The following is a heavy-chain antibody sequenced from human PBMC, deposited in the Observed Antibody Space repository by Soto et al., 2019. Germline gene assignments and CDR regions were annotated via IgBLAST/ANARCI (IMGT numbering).Heavy chain of an antibody. CDR3: ARVGDIVVLTADTRGWFDT. CDR2: TYYRSKWYN. Sequence: SQTLSLTCAISGDSVSGNSAAWNWIRQSPSRGLEWLGRTYYRSKWYNDYAVSVKSRITINPDTSKNQFSLQLNSVTPEDTAVYYCARVGDIVVLTADTRGWFDTWGQGTLVTVSS. J-gene: IGHJ5*02. CDR1: GDSVSGNSAA. V-gene: IGHV6-1*01. D-gene: IGHD2-2*01.